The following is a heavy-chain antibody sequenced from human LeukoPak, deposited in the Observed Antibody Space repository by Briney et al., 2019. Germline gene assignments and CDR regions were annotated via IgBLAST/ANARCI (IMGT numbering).Heavy chain of an antibody. V-gene: IGHV4-34*01. CDR2: INHSGST. J-gene: IGHJ4*02. Sequence: SETLSLTCAVYGGSFSGYYWSWIRQPPGKGLEWIGEINHSGSTNYNPSLKSRVTISVDTSKNQFSLKLSSVTAADTAVYYCARGTHSNFFDYWGQGTLVTASS. D-gene: IGHD2/OR15-2a*01. CDR1: GGSFSGYY. CDR3: ARGTHSNFFDY.